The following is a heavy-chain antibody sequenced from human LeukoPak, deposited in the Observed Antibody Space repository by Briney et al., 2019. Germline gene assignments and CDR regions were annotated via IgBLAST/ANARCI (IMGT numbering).Heavy chain of an antibody. V-gene: IGHV5-10-1*01. CDR3: ANLKYYYDSSGYYGGDGFDI. CDR1: GYSFTSYW. J-gene: IGHJ3*02. D-gene: IGHD3-22*01. CDR2: IDPSDSYT. Sequence: GESLKISCKGSGYSFTSYWISWVRQMPGKGLEWMGRIDPSDSYTNYSPSFQGHVTISADKSISTAYLQWSSLKASDTAMYYCANLKYYYDSSGYYGGDGFDIWGQGKMVNVSS.